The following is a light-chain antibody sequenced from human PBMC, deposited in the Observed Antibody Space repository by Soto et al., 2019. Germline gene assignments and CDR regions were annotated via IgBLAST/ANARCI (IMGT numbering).Light chain of an antibody. CDR2: GAS. V-gene: IGKV3-15*01. Sequence: EIVMTQSPATLSVSPGERATLSCRASQGIKDYVAWFQQKPGQAPRLLIYGASTRATAIPARFSGSGSGTEFTLSISSLQSGDFAVYYCQQYNTWPRTFGQGTKVETK. CDR1: QGIKDY. J-gene: IGKJ1*01. CDR3: QQYNTWPRT.